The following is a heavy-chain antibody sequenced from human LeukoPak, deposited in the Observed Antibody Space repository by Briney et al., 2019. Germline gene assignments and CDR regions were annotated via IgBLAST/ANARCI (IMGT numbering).Heavy chain of an antibody. J-gene: IGHJ6*02. CDR2: ISYDGSNK. V-gene: IGHV3-30*04. CDR1: GFTFSSYA. CDR3: AKDHGSYCSGGNCYGMNV. D-gene: IGHD2-15*01. Sequence: PGGSLRLSCAASGFTFSSYAMHWVRQAPGKGLEWVAVISYDGSNKYYADSVKGRFTISRDNSKNTLYLQLNSLRVEDTAVYYCAKDHGSYCSGGNCYGMNVWGQGTTVTVSS.